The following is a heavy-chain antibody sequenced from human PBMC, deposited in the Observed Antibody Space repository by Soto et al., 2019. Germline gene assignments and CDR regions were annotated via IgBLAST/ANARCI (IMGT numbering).Heavy chain of an antibody. CDR2: IYYSGST. D-gene: IGHD6-13*01. J-gene: IGHJ6*02. CDR3: ARHRSWYSYYYYGMDV. CDR1: GGPISSSSYY. V-gene: IGHV4-39*01. Sequence: SETLSLTCTVSGGPISSSSYYWGWIRQPPGKGLEWTGSIYYSGSTYYNPSLKSRVTISVDTSKNQFSLKLSSVTAADTAVYYCARHRSWYSYYYYGMDVWGQGTTVTVSS.